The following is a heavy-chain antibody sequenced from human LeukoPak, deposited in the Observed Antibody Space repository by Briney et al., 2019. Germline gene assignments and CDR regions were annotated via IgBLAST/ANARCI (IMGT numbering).Heavy chain of an antibody. D-gene: IGHD3-3*01. CDR1: GFTFSNYW. Sequence: GGSLRLSCAASGFTFSNYWMHWVRQAPGKGLVWVSRINSDGSSTTSADSVKGRFTISRDNAKNSLYLQMNGLRADDTAIYYCARDAYDDASESWGQGTLATVSS. CDR3: ARDAYDDASES. CDR2: INSDGSST. J-gene: IGHJ5*02. V-gene: IGHV3-74*01.